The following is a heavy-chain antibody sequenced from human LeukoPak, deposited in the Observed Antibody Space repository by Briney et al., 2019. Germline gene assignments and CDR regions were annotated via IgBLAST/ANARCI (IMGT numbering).Heavy chain of an antibody. V-gene: IGHV3-23*01. CDR2: INVSGGST. J-gene: IGHJ4*02. D-gene: IGHD2-2*01. CDR1: GFTFSNYD. CDR3: AKDQYCTSTSCYVCY. Sequence: GGSLRLPCAASGFTFSNYDMSWVRKAPGKGLEWVSGINVSGGSTFYADSVRGRFTISRDNSKNTLYLQMNSLRAEDTAVYYCAKDQYCTSTSCYVCYWGQGTLVTVSS.